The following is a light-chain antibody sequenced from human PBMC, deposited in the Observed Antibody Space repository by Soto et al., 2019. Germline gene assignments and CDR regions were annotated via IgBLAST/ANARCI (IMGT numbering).Light chain of an antibody. CDR3: CLYIGATTYV. Sequence: QSVLTQPPSASGSPGQSVTISCTGTSSDVGAYNYVSWYQHHPGKAPKLMIYEVTRRPSGVPGRFSGSKSGNTASLTVSGLQAEDEAAYYCCLYIGATTYVFGTGTKLTVL. J-gene: IGLJ1*01. CDR1: SSDVGAYNY. V-gene: IGLV2-8*01. CDR2: EVT.